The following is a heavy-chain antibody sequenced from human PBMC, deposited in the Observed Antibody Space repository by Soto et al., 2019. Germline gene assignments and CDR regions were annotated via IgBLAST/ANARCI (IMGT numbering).Heavy chain of an antibody. CDR1: GGSFSGYY. D-gene: IGHD3-22*01. CDR3: ARGQRITMIVVVHRVWFDP. Sequence: KSSETLSLTCAVYGGSFSGYYWSWIRQPPGKGLEWIGEINHSGSTNYNPSLKSRVTISVDTSKNQFSLKLSSVTAADTAVYYCARGQRITMIVVVHRVWFDPWGQGTLVTVSS. J-gene: IGHJ5*02. CDR2: INHSGST. V-gene: IGHV4-34*01.